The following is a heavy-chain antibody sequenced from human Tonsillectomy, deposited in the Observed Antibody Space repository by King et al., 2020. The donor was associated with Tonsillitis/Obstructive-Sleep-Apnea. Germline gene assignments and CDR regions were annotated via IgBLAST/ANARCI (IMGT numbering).Heavy chain of an antibody. CDR1: GFTFDDYA. V-gene: IGHV3-9*01. CDR3: ATGSGWELDDAFDI. Sequence: VQLVESGGGLVQPGRSLRLSCAASGFTFDDYAMHWVRQAPGKGLEWVSGISWNSGSLGYADSVKGRFTISRDNAKNSLYLQMNSLRAEDTALYYCATGSGWELDDAFDIWGQGTMVTVSS. D-gene: IGHD1-26*01. J-gene: IGHJ3*02. CDR2: ISWNSGSL.